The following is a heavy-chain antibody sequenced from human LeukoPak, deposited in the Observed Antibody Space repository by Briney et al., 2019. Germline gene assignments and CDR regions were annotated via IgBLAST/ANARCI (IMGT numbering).Heavy chain of an antibody. CDR2: TNSDGSST. CDR3: ARGDSGSYFDY. Sequence: PGGSLRLSCAASGFTFSSYWMHWVRQAPGKGLVWVSRTNSDGSSTSYEDSEKGRFNISRDNAKNTLYLQMHSLRAEDTTVYYCARGDSGSYFDYWGQGTLVTVSS. D-gene: IGHD1-26*01. CDR1: GFTFSSYW. V-gene: IGHV3-74*01. J-gene: IGHJ4*02.